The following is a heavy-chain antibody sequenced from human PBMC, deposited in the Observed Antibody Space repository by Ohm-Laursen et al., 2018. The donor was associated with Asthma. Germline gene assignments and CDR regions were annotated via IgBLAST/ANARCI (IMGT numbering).Heavy chain of an antibody. D-gene: IGHD1-1*01. J-gene: IGHJ6*02. CDR1: GFTFSSYS. CDR3: AVRTTSAGFDV. Sequence: SLRLSCAAFGFTFSSYSMNWVRQAPGKGLEWVSYITSYSSTTYYADSVKGRFTISRDNAKNSLYLQMNSLRAQDTAVYYCAVRTTSAGFDVWGQGTTVTVSS. CDR2: ITSYSSTT. V-gene: IGHV3-48*01.